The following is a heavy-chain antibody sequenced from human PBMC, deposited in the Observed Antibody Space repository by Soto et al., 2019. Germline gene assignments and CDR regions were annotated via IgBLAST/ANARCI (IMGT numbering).Heavy chain of an antibody. CDR1: GYSFTSYW. Sequence: PGESLKISCKGSGYSFTSYWIGWVRQMPGKGLEWMGIIYPGDSDTRYSPSFQGQVTISADKSISTAYLQWSSLKASDTAMYYWARLGVAAAGPPRTYYYYYGMDAWGQGTTVTVSS. CDR2: IYPGDSDT. V-gene: IGHV5-51*01. D-gene: IGHD6-13*01. CDR3: ARLGVAAAGPPRTYYYYYGMDA. J-gene: IGHJ6*02.